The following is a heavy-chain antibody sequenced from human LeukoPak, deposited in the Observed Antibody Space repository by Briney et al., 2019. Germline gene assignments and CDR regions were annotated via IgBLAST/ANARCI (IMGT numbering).Heavy chain of an antibody. V-gene: IGHV3-20*04. CDR2: INWNGGST. CDR3: AAGDRNGWYFDY. D-gene: IGHD6-19*01. Sequence: GGSLRLSCAASGFTFDDHVMSWVRQVPGKGLEWVSGINWNGGSTGYAGSVKVRFTISRDNAKNSLYLQMNSLRAEDTALYYCAAGDRNGWYFDYWGQGTLVTVSS. J-gene: IGHJ4*02. CDR1: GFTFDDHV.